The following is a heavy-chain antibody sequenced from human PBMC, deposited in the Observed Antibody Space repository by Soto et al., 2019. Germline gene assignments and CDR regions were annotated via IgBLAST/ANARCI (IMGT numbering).Heavy chain of an antibody. CDR3: AITLIAVAGTTHDY. V-gene: IGHV3-21*01. CDR2: ISSSSSYI. J-gene: IGHJ4*02. D-gene: IGHD6-19*01. CDR1: GFTFSSYS. Sequence: ESGGGLVKPGGSLRLSCAASGFTFSSYSMNWVRQAPGKGLEWVSSISSSSSYIYYADSVKGRFTISRDNAKNSLYLQMNSLRAEDTAVYYCAITLIAVAGTTHDYWGQGTLVTVSS.